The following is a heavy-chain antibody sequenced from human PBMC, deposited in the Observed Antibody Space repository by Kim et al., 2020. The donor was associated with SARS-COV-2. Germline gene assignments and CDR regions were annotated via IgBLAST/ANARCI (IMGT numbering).Heavy chain of an antibody. J-gene: IGHJ6*02. CDR2: INPTRGNT. D-gene: IGHD2-21*01. V-gene: IGHV1-3*01. CDR1: GYTFTTYA. CDR3: ARSVAIMPPGMDV. Sequence: ASVKVSCKASGYTFTTYAIQWVRQAPGQGLEWMGWINPTRGNTKYSDTFQGRVTITRDTSARTAYMELNSLRPEDTAVYYCARSVAIMPPGMDVWGQGTTVTVSS.